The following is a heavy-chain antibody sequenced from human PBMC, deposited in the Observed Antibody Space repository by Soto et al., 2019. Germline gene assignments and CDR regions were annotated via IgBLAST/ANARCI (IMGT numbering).Heavy chain of an antibody. CDR2: ISAYNGNT. V-gene: IGHV1-18*01. Sequence: ASVKVSCKASGYTFTSYGISWVRQAPGQGLEWMGWISAYNGNTNYAQKLQGRVTMTTDTSTSTAYMELRSLRSDDTAVYYCAREAMTTVTTWAYYYYGMDVWGQGTTVTVSS. CDR3: AREAMTTVTTWAYYYYGMDV. CDR1: GYTFTSYG. D-gene: IGHD4-17*01. J-gene: IGHJ6*02.